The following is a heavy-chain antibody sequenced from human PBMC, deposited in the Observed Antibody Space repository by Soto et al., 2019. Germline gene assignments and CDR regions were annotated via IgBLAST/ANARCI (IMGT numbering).Heavy chain of an antibody. Sequence: PGESLKISCKGSGYSFTSYWIGWVRQMPGKGLEWMGIIYPGDSDTRYSPSFQGQVTISADKSISTAYLQWSSLKASDTAMYYCARLSPRITMTLRPYFQHWGQGTLVPVSS. CDR3: ARLSPRITMTLRPYFQH. D-gene: IGHD3-22*01. CDR1: GYSFTSYW. CDR2: IYPGDSDT. J-gene: IGHJ1*01. V-gene: IGHV5-51*01.